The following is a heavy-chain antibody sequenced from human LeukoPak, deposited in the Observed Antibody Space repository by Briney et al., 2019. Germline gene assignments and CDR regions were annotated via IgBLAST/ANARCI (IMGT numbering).Heavy chain of an antibody. J-gene: IGHJ4*02. CDR2: ASSSGATI. CDR1: GFTFSSHS. V-gene: IGHV3-48*01. CDR3: AREFTYYYDSCGYFNY. Sequence: PGGSLRLSCAASGFTFSSHSTSWVRQAPGEGLEWIAYASSSGATIFYADSVRGRFTISRDTAKSSLYLQMSSLRVEDTAIYYCAREFTYYYDSCGYFNYWGRGTLVTVSS. D-gene: IGHD3-22*01.